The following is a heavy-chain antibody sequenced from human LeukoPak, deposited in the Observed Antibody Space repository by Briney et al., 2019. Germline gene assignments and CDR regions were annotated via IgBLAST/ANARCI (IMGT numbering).Heavy chain of an antibody. CDR1: GLTLDDYG. CDR3: ARVSVSGSFYNVFDY. D-gene: IGHD3-10*01. Sequence: GGSLTLSCAASGLTLDDYGMDGLRQSPGKGLEWVSGINWNCCRATYEDSVKGRFTTSRYTAKTSLYLQMNSLRAEDTALYYCARVSVSGSFYNVFDYWGQGTLVTVSS. J-gene: IGHJ4*02. V-gene: IGHV3-20*04. CDR2: INWNCCRA.